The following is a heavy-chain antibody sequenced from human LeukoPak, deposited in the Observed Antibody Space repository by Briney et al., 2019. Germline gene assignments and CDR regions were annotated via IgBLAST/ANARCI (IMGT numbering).Heavy chain of an antibody. V-gene: IGHV4-31*03. D-gene: IGHD6-13*01. J-gene: IGHJ5*02. CDR3: ARGTGGAAAADFDP. CDR2: IYYTGST. Sequence: PSQTLSLTCTVSGGSISSDGYYWSWIRQHPGKGLEWIGSIYYTGSTYYNPSLKSRATISVDTSKNHLSLKLTSVTAADTAVYYCARGTGGAAAADFDPWGQGTLVTVSS. CDR1: GGSISSDGYY.